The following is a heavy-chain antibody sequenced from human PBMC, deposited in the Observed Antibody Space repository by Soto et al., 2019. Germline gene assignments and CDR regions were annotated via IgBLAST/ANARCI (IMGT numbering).Heavy chain of an antibody. CDR2: ISSGSSYI. D-gene: IGHD3-10*01. V-gene: IGHV3-21*01. CDR3: ARDILSGGAYPDS. CDR1: GVTFSTYT. J-gene: IGHJ5*01. Sequence: GGSLRLSCAASGVTFSTYTMNWVRQAPGKGLEWISSISSGSSYIYYAGSVKGRFTISRDNAKNSLFLQMNSLRADDTAVYYCARDILSGGAYPDSWGQGTKVTVSS.